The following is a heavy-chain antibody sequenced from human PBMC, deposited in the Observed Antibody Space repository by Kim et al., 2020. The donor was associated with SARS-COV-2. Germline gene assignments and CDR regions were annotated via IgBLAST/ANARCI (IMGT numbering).Heavy chain of an antibody. D-gene: IGHD1-26*01. CDR3: ASRAVGASRVGAFDI. V-gene: IGHV4-34*01. J-gene: IGHJ3*02. Sequence: SETLSLTCAVYGGSFSGYYWSWIRQPPGKGLEWIGEINHSGSTNYNPSLKSRVTISVDTSKNQFSLKLSSVTAADTAVYYCASRAVGASRVGAFDIWGQG. CDR2: INHSGST. CDR1: GGSFSGYY.